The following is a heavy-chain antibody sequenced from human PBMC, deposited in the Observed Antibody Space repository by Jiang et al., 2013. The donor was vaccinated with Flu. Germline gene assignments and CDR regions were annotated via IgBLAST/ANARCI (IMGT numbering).Heavy chain of an antibody. J-gene: IGHJ4*02. D-gene: IGHD2-2*01. V-gene: IGHV6-1*01. Sequence: YAVSVKSRITLNPDTSKNQFSLQLNSVTPEDTAVYYCARDHGRAMPFDYWGQGTLVTVSS. CDR3: ARDHGRAMPFDY.